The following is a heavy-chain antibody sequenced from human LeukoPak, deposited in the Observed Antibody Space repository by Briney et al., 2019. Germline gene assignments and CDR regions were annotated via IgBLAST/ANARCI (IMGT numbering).Heavy chain of an antibody. D-gene: IGHD3-9*01. CDR3: ARGPGRYFDWLPHDY. CDR2: ISGGGAGT. J-gene: IGHJ4*02. Sequence: GGSLRLSCAASGLSFGFYAMSWVRQAPGKGLEWVSSISGGGAGTYYADSVRGRFTISRDNSKNTLYLQMNSLRAEDTAVYYCARGPGRYFDWLPHDYWGQGTLVTVSS. CDR1: GLSFGFYA. V-gene: IGHV3-23*01.